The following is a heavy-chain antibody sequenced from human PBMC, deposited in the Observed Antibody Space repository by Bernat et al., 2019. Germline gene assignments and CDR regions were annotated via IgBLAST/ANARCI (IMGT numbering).Heavy chain of an antibody. Sequence: QVQLQESGPGLVKPSQTLSLTCTVSGGSISSGGYYWSWVRQHPGKGLEFIGYIYYSGSTYYNPSLKSRVTISVDTSKNQFSLKLSSVTAADTAVYYCARLGGSGYDFTHWGQGTLVTVSS. V-gene: IGHV4-31*03. D-gene: IGHD5-12*01. CDR2: IYYSGST. J-gene: IGHJ1*01. CDR1: GGSISSGGYY. CDR3: ARLGGSGYDFTH.